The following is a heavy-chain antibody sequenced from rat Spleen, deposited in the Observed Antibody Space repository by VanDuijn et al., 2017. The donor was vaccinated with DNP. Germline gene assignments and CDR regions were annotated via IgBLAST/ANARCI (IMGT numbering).Heavy chain of an antibody. Sequence: EVQLVESGGGPVQPGRSLKLSCLAFGFIFSNYWMTWIRQAPGKGLEWVASITNTGGSTYYPDSVKGRFTISRDNAQNTLYLQMDSLRSEDTATYYCARGENNYIYWYFDFWGPGTMVTVSS. D-gene: IGHD1-10*01. CDR1: GFIFSNYW. CDR2: ITNTGGST. CDR3: ARGENNYIYWYFDF. J-gene: IGHJ1*01. V-gene: IGHV5-31*01.